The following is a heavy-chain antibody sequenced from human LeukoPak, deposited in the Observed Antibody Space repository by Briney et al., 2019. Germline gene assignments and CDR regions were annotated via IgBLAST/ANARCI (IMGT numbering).Heavy chain of an antibody. J-gene: IGHJ4*02. CDR2: IYSGGST. CDR1: GFTFSTYW. V-gene: IGHV3-66*02. CDR3: ARDLGYCSSTSCRPNYFDY. Sequence: GGSLRLSCAASGFTFSTYWMHWVRQAPGKGLEWVSVIYSGGSTYYADSVKGRFTISRDNSKNTLYLQMNSLRAEDTAVYYCARDLGYCSSTSCRPNYFDYWGQGTLVTVSS. D-gene: IGHD2-2*01.